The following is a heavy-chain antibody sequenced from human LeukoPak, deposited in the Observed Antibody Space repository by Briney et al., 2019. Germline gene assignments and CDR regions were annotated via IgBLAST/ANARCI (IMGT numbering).Heavy chain of an antibody. Sequence: SETLSLTCTVSGGSISSYYWSWIRQPPGKGLEWIGYIYYSGSTNYNPSLKSRVTISVDTSKNQFSLKLSSVTAADTAVYYCARERGSSGEFDYWGQGTLVTVSS. J-gene: IGHJ4*02. CDR1: GGSISSYY. CDR3: ARERGSSGEFDY. CDR2: IYYSGST. V-gene: IGHV4-59*01. D-gene: IGHD6-19*01.